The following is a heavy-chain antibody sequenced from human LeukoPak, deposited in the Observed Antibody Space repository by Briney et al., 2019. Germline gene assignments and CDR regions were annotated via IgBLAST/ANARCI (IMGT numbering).Heavy chain of an antibody. D-gene: IGHD3-3*01. Sequence: GGSLRLSCAASGFTFSSHAMSWVRQAPGKGLEWVSAISGSGGSTYYADSVKGRFTISRDNSKNTLYLQMNSLRAEDTAVYYCARDLPPYRLSGTNWFDPWGQGTLVTVSS. V-gene: IGHV3-23*01. J-gene: IGHJ5*02. CDR3: ARDLPPYRLSGTNWFDP. CDR1: GFTFSSHA. CDR2: ISGSGGST.